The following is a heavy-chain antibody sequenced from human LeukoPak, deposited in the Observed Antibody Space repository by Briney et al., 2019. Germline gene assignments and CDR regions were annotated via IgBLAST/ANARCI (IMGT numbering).Heavy chain of an antibody. CDR1: GFTFEDYT. Sequence: GGSLRLSCEASGFTFEDYTMSWVRQPPGKGLEWDSGIDWNGGSTGYTDSVKGRFTISRENAKKSLYLQMNSLRAEDTALYYCATGGAIFGVVRHYYYMDVWGKGTTVTVSS. J-gene: IGHJ6*03. CDR3: ATGGAIFGVVRHYYYMDV. CDR2: IDWNGGST. D-gene: IGHD3-3*01. V-gene: IGHV3-20*04.